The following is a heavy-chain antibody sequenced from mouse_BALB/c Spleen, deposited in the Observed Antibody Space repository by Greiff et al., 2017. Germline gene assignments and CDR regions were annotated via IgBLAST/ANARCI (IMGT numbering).Heavy chain of an antibody. J-gene: IGHJ4*01. V-gene: IGHV5-6-4*01. D-gene: IGHD2-4*01. CDR1: GFTFSSYT. CDR3: TREGMIYAMDY. Sequence: EVKVVESGGGLVKPGGSLKLSCAASGFTFSSYTMSWVRQTPEKRLEWVATISSGGSYTYYPDSVKGRFTISRDNAKNTLYLQMSSLKSEDTAMYYCTREGMIYAMDYWGQGTSVTVSS. CDR2: ISSGGSYT.